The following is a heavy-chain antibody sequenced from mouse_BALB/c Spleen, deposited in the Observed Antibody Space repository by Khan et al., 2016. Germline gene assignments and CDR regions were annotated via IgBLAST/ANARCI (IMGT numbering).Heavy chain of an antibody. V-gene: IGHV14-1*02. CDR3: AGELRYDASRGFAY. J-gene: IGHJ3*01. Sequence: VQLKQSGAELVRPGAFVKLSCKASGFNIKDYYLHWVKQRPEQGLEWVGWIDPENGHTIYDPKFQGKASMTAATSSNTAYLQRSSLTSEDHAVYYCAGELRYDASRGFAYWALETLVTLSA. CDR2: IDPENGHT. CDR1: GFNIKDYY. D-gene: IGHD2-14*01.